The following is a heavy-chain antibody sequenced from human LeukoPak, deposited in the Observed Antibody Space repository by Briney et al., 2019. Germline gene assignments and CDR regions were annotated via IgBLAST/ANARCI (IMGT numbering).Heavy chain of an antibody. J-gene: IGHJ3*02. Sequence: GRSLRLSCAASGFTFSSYAMHWVRQAPGKGLEWVAVISYDGSNKYYADSVKGRFTISRDNSKNTLYLQMNSLRAEDTAVYYCARGEDYYDSSGYSNDAFDIWGQGTMVTVSS. D-gene: IGHD3-22*01. CDR2: ISYDGSNK. CDR1: GFTFSSYA. CDR3: ARGEDYYDSSGYSNDAFDI. V-gene: IGHV3-30-3*01.